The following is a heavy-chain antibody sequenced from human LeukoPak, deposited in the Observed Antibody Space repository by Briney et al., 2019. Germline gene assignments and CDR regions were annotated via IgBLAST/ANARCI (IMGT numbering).Heavy chain of an antibody. CDR1: GGSISSTTSY. D-gene: IGHD2-2*01. CDR3: ARHGSTSWYFDL. CDR2: IYYSGST. J-gene: IGHJ2*01. Sequence: PSETLSLTCAVSGGSISSTTSYWGWIRQPPGKGLEWIGRIYYSGSTFYNPSLKSRVTISVDTSKNRFSLRLTSVTAADTAVYYCARHGSTSWYFDLWGRGTLVTVSS. V-gene: IGHV4-39*01.